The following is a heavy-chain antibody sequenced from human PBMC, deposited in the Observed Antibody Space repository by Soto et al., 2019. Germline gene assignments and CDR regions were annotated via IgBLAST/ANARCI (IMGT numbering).Heavy chain of an antibody. D-gene: IGHD3-3*01. V-gene: IGHV3-21*01. CDR2: ISSSSSYI. CDR3: ARGGRADYDFWSGYYTGNYYYYGMDV. CDR1: GFTFSSYS. J-gene: IGHJ6*02. Sequence: GGSLRLSCAASGFTFSSYSMNWGRQAPGKGLEWVSSISSSSSYIYYADSVKGRFTISRDNAKNSLYLQMNSLRAEDTAVYYCARGGRADYDFWSGYYTGNYYYYGMDVWGQGTTVTVSS.